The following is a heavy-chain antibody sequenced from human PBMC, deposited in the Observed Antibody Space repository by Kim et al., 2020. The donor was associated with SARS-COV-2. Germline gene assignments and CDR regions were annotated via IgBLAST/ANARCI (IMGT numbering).Heavy chain of an antibody. CDR2: IIPIFGTA. Sequence: SVKVSCKASGGTFSSYAISWVRQAPGQGLEWMGGIIPIFGTANYAQKFQGRVTITADESTSTAYMELSSLRSEDTAVYYCARDGYGGNGWDYWGQGTLVTVSS. D-gene: IGHD4-17*01. J-gene: IGHJ4*02. CDR3: ARDGYGGNGWDY. V-gene: IGHV1-69*13. CDR1: GGTFSSYA.